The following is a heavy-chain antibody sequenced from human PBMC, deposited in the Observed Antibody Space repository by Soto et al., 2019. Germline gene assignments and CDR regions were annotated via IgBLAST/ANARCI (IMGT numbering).Heavy chain of an antibody. Sequence: GSLRLSCAASGFTFSTYSMNWVRQAPGKGLEWVSYIRRDSSTIYYADSVKGRFTISRDNAKNSLYLQMNSLRAEDTAVYYCVRDPEALDYWGQGALVTVSS. CDR1: GFTFSTYS. J-gene: IGHJ4*02. CDR2: IRRDSSTI. CDR3: VRDPEALDY. V-gene: IGHV3-48*01.